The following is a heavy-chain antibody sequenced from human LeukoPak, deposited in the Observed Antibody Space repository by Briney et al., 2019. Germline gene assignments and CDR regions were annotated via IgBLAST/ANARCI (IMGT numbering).Heavy chain of an antibody. CDR2: INHSGTT. Sequence: PSETLSLTCGVYGGSLSGYYWTWIRQPAGKGLEWIGEINHSGTTNYNPSLKSRDTISVDTSKNQFSLKLNSVTAADTAVYYCARGITFGGVIVWNWFDPWGQGTLVTVSS. J-gene: IGHJ5*02. CDR3: ARGITFGGVIVWNWFDP. V-gene: IGHV4-34*01. CDR1: GGSLSGYY. D-gene: IGHD3-16*02.